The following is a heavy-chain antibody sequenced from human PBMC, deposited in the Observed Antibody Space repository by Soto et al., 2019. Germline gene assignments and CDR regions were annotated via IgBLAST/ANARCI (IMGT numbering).Heavy chain of an antibody. CDR1: GGSFSGYY. J-gene: IGHJ4*02. Sequence: QVQLQQWGAGLLKPSETLSLTCAVYGGSFSGYYWSWIRQPPGKGLEWIGEINHSGSTNYNPSLKSRVTISVATSKNQFSLKLSSVTAADTAVYYCARAQDGDLYYDFWSGYYTHFDYWGQGTLVTVS. CDR3: ARAQDGDLYYDFWSGYYTHFDY. D-gene: IGHD3-3*01. CDR2: INHSGST. V-gene: IGHV4-34*01.